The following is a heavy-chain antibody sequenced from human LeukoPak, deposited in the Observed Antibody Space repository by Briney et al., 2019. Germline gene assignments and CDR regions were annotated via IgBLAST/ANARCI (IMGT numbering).Heavy chain of an antibody. Sequence: SETLSLTCTVYGASISSYYWSWIRQPPGKGLEWLGYIYYSGSTNYNPSLKSRVTISVGTSKNQFSLKLSSVTAADTAVYYCARGPAYSGSYYYYFDYWGQGTLVTVSS. D-gene: IGHD1-26*01. CDR2: IYYSGST. V-gene: IGHV4-59*01. CDR3: ARGPAYSGSYYYYFDY. CDR1: GASISSYY. J-gene: IGHJ4*02.